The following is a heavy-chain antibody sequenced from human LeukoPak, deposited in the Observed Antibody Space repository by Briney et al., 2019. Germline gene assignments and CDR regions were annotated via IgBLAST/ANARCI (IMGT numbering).Heavy chain of an antibody. CDR3: ARVITMVRGVWPYYFDY. D-gene: IGHD3-10*01. CDR2: ISAYNGNT. J-gene: IGHJ4*02. V-gene: IGHV1-18*01. Sequence: ASVKVPCKASGYTFTSYGISWVRQAPGQGLEWMGWISAYNGNTNNAQKLQGRVTMTTDTSTSTAYMELRSLRSDDTAVYYCARVITMVRGVWPYYFDYWGQGTLVTVSS. CDR1: GYTFTSYG.